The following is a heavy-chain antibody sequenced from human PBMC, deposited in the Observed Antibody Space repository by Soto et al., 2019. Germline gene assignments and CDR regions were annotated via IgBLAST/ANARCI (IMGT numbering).Heavy chain of an antibody. CDR2: IIPIFGTA. CDR3: ASADQSMATPGNFDY. V-gene: IGHV1-69*13. J-gene: IGHJ4*02. Sequence: SVKVSCKXSGGTFSSYAISWVRQAPGQGLEWMGGIIPIFGTADYAQKFQGRVTITADESTSTAYMELSSLRSEDTAVYYCASADQSMATPGNFDYWGQGTLVTAPQ. CDR1: GGTFSSYA. D-gene: IGHD5-12*01.